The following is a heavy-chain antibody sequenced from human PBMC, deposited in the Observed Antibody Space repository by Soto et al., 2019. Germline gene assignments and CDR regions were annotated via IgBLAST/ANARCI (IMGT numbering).Heavy chain of an antibody. CDR1: GFTFSSYA. J-gene: IGHJ5*02. CDR2: ISGSGGSS. CDR3: AKIPLGYGDHAWFDP. V-gene: IGHV3-23*01. Sequence: GGSLRLSCAASGFTFSSYAMSWVRQAPGKGLEWVSAISGSGGSSYYADSVKGRFTISRDNSKNTLYLQMNSLRAEDTAVYYCAKIPLGYGDHAWFDPWGQGTLVTVSS. D-gene: IGHD4-17*01.